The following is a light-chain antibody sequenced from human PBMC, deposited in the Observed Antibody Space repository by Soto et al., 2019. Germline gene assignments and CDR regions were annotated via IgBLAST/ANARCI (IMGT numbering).Light chain of an antibody. CDR2: DAS. CDR3: QQYGSSPGT. Sequence: EIVLTHSPGTLSLSPGERATLSCRASQSVSSSFLAWYQHKPGQAPRLLIYDASSRATGIPDRFSGSGSGTDFTLTISRLEPEDFAVYYCQQYGSSPGTFGQGTKVEIK. J-gene: IGKJ1*01. V-gene: IGKV3-20*01. CDR1: QSVSSSF.